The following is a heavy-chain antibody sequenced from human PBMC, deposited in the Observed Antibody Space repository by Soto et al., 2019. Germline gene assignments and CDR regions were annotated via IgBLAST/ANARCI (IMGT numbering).Heavy chain of an antibody. CDR2: VHFSGST. V-gene: IGHV4-59*01. CDR3: ARFGPAAAHADN. J-gene: IGHJ4*01. Sequence: SETLSLTCDVSGFSISENHWRWIRQAPGKGLEWVGYVHFSGSTTYNPSLAPRLNISFDMSKSQVYLQLTSVTAADTAVYYCARFGPAAAHADNLGRGVLV. D-gene: IGHD6-13*01. CDR1: GFSISENH.